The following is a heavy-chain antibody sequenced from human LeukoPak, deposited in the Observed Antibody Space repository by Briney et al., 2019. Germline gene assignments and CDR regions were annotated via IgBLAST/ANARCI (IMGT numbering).Heavy chain of an antibody. J-gene: IGHJ4*02. Sequence: SETLSLTCTVSGGSISSSSYYWGWIRQPPGKGLEWIGSIYYSGSTYYNPSLKSRVPISVDTSKNQFSLKLSSVTAADTAVYYCARANIDPGYFDYWGQGTLVTVSS. CDR2: IYYSGST. CDR1: GGSISSSSYY. V-gene: IGHV4-39*07. CDR3: ARANIDPGYFDY.